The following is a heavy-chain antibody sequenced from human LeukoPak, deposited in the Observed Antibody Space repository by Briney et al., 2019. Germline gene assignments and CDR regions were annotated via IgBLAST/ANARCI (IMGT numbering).Heavy chain of an antibody. CDR1: GFTFSSYS. V-gene: IGHV3-30*18. CDR2: ISYDGSNK. D-gene: IGHD3-10*01. J-gene: IGHJ4*02. Sequence: GGSLRLSCAASGFTFSSYSMNWVRQAPGKGLEWVAVISYDGSNKYYADSVKGRFTISRDNSKNTLYLQMNSLRAEDTAVYYCAKPPVKAGSGSYTFVDYWGQGTLVTVSS. CDR3: AKPPVKAGSGSYTFVDY.